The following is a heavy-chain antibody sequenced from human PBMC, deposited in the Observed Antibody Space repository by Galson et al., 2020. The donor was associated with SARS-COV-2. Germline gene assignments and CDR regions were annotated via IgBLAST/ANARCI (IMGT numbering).Heavy chain of an antibody. Sequence: ALHGESLKISCAASGFTFSSYWMHWVRQAPGKGLVWVSRIYSEGSSTSYAASVKGRFTISGDNVKNTLYLQMNSLRAEDTAVYYCARGDMGNDYFDYWGQGTLVTVSS. CDR1: GFTFSSYW. V-gene: IGHV3-74*01. CDR3: ARGDMGNDYFDY. J-gene: IGHJ4*02. D-gene: IGHD7-27*01. CDR2: IYSEGSST.